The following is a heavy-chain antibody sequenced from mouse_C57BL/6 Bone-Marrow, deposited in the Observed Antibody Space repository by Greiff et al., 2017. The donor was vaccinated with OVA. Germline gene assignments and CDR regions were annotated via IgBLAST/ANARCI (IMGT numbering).Heavy chain of an antibody. Sequence: QVQLKQPGAELVKPGASVKLSCKASGYTFTSYWMHWVKQRPGQGLEWIGMIHPNSGSTNYNEKFKSKATLTVDKSSSTAYMQLSSLTSEDSAVYYCAREGSSYPWDDWGQGTSVTVSS. CDR2: IHPNSGST. D-gene: IGHD1-1*01. CDR1: GYTFTSYW. CDR3: AREGSSYPWDD. V-gene: IGHV1-64*01. J-gene: IGHJ4*01.